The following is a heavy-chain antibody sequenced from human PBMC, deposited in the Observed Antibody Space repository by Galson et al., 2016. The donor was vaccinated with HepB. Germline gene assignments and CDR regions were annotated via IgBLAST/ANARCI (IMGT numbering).Heavy chain of an antibody. CDR3: VRERRHSWYNFDY. V-gene: IGHV3-11*01. CDR2: ISGSDTSI. Sequence: SLRLSCAASGFSISDYYINWVRQAPGRGLEWVSYISGSDTSIYYADSVRGRFTISRDNAKNLVYMQRSSLKAEDTAVYYCVRERRHSWYNFDYWGQGTLVSVSS. J-gene: IGHJ4*02. CDR1: GFSISDYY. D-gene: IGHD6-13*01.